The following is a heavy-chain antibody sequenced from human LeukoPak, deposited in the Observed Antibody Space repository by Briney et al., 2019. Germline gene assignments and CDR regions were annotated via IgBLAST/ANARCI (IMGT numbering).Heavy chain of an antibody. Sequence: GGSLRLSCAASGFTFSSYSMNWVRQAPGKGLEWVSSISSSSSYIYYADSVKGRFTISRDNAKNSLYLQINSLRAEDTAVYYCARDGGIAVAAPYYFDYWGQGTLVTVSS. V-gene: IGHV3-21*01. CDR1: GFTFSSYS. D-gene: IGHD6-19*01. CDR3: ARDGGIAVAAPYYFDY. CDR2: ISSSSSYI. J-gene: IGHJ4*02.